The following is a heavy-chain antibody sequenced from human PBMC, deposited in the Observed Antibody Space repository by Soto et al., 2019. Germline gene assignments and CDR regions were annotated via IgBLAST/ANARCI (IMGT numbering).Heavy chain of an antibody. CDR1: GGSISSGGYY. J-gene: IGHJ4*02. V-gene: IGHV4-31*03. D-gene: IGHD2-15*01. Sequence: SETLSLTCTVSGGSISSGGYYWSWIRQHPGKGLEWIGYIYYSGSTYYNPSLKSRVTISVDTSKNQFSLKLSSVTAADTAVYYCARVGLTTRSWQSFDYWGQGTLVTVSS. CDR3: ARVGLTTRSWQSFDY. CDR2: IYYSGST.